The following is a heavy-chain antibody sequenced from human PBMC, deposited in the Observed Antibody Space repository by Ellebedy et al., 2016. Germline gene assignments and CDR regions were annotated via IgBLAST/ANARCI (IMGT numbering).Heavy chain of an antibody. Sequence: GGSLRLSXAASGFTFSLYGMHWVRQAPGKGLEWVAVIWDDGSHKYYRDSVKGRFTISRDNSTNTLYLQMNNLRAEDTAVYYCARRGSGSSSIDYWGEGTLVTVSS. CDR2: IWDDGSHK. CDR3: ARRGSGSSSIDY. J-gene: IGHJ4*02. CDR1: GFTFSLYG. V-gene: IGHV3-33*01. D-gene: IGHD6-6*01.